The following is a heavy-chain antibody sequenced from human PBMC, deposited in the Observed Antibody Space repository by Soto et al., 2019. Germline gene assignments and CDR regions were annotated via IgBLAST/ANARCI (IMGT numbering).Heavy chain of an antibody. J-gene: IGHJ6*02. D-gene: IGHD2-2*02. V-gene: IGHV3-30*18. Sequence: QVQLVESGGGVVQPGRSLRLSCAASGFTFSSYGMHWVRQAPGKGLEWVAVISYDGSNKYYADSVKGRFTISRDNSKNTLYLQMNSLRAEDTAVYYCAKDSVVPAAIPYYYYYGMDVWGQGTTVTVSS. CDR3: AKDSVVPAAIPYYYYYGMDV. CDR2: ISYDGSNK. CDR1: GFTFSSYG.